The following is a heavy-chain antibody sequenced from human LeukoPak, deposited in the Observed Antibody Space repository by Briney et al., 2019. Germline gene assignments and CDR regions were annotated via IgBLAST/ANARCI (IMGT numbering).Heavy chain of an antibody. Sequence: PGGSLRLSCAVSGFTFSSYGMSWFRQGSGKGLVWVSRITSDGRTTIYADSVKGRFSISRDNSKNTLYLQMNSLRVDDTAVYYCARDRYYVPDYWGQGTLVTVSS. CDR2: ITSDGRTT. J-gene: IGHJ4*02. D-gene: IGHD3-10*02. CDR3: ARDRYYVPDY. CDR1: GFTFSSYG. V-gene: IGHV3-74*01.